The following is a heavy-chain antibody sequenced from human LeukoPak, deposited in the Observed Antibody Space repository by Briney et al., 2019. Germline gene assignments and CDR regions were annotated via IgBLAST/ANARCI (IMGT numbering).Heavy chain of an antibody. J-gene: IGHJ5*02. Sequence: PGGSLRLSCTASGFTLNNDAMSWVRQAPGKGLEWVSAISGGDTYYAGSVKGRFTISRDNSKNTLYLQMNSLGAEDTAVYFCARCRRYTNGWCNWLDPWGQGTQVTVSS. D-gene: IGHD6-19*01. CDR3: ARCRRYTNGWCNWLDP. CDR1: GFTLNNDA. V-gene: IGHV3-23*01. CDR2: ISGGDT.